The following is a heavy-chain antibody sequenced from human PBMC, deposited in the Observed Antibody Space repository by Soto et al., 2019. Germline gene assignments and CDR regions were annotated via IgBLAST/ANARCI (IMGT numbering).Heavy chain of an antibody. CDR2: IVPAFGTP. CDR3: ARGATIFGVAAYSYYEMEV. J-gene: IGHJ6*02. D-gene: IGHD3-3*01. Sequence: QVQLVQSGAEVKKPGSSVKVSCRASGGTFSNYAISWVRQAPGQGLEWMGGIVPAFGTPNYAQNLQGRITITAADSTSTVYMDLSSLGSEDTAVYYCARGATIFGVAAYSYYEMEVWGQGTTVPVSS. CDR1: GGTFSNYA. V-gene: IGHV1-69*01.